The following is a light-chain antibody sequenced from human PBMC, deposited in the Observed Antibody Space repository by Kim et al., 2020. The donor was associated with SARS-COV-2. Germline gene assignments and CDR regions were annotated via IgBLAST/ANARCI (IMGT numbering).Light chain of an antibody. CDR2: VAS. Sequence: ASIGDRVTITCRASQDISSYLAWYQQKPGKAPKLLMYVASTLQSGVPSRFSGSGSGADFTLTISCLQPEDFATYYCQQYYSSPPTFGQGTKVDIK. CDR1: QDISSY. V-gene: IGKV1-8*01. J-gene: IGKJ1*01. CDR3: QQYYSSPPT.